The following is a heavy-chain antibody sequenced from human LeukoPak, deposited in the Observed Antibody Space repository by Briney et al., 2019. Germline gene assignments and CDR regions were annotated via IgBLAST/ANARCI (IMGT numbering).Heavy chain of an antibody. Sequence: GGSLRLSCAASGFTFSSYAMSWVRQAPGKGLEWVSAISGSGGSTYYADSVKGRFTISRDSSKNTLYLQMNSLRAEDTAVYYCAKDFRRRYCSGGSCYFAEYFQHWGQGTLVTVSS. V-gene: IGHV3-23*01. CDR1: GFTFSSYA. D-gene: IGHD2-15*01. CDR2: ISGSGGST. CDR3: AKDFRRRYCSGGSCYFAEYFQH. J-gene: IGHJ1*01.